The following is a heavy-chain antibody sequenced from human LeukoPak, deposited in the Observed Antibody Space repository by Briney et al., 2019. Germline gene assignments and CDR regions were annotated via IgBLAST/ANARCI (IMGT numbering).Heavy chain of an antibody. J-gene: IGHJ4*02. CDR1: GFIFSNYA. Sequence: GGSLRLSCAASGFIFSNYAMSWVRQAPGKGLEWVSAIGGRDSGTYYADSVRGRFTVSRDDPKNTLYLQTNTLKAEDTAVYYCAKWGDYDILTGYYDSDYWGQGTLVTVSS. D-gene: IGHD3-9*01. CDR2: IGGRDSGT. CDR3: AKWGDYDILTGYYDSDY. V-gene: IGHV3-23*01.